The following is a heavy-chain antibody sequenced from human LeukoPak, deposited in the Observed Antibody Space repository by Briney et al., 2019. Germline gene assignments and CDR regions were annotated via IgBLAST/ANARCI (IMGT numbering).Heavy chain of an antibody. Sequence: EASVKVSCKASGYTFTGYYMHWVRQAPEQGLEWMGWINPNSGGTNYAQKFQGRVTMTRDTSISTAYMELSRLRSDDTAVYYCARDSGSYYFDYWGQGTLVTVSS. CDR2: INPNSGGT. V-gene: IGHV1-2*02. J-gene: IGHJ4*02. CDR1: GYTFTGYY. D-gene: IGHD1-26*01. CDR3: ARDSGSYYFDY.